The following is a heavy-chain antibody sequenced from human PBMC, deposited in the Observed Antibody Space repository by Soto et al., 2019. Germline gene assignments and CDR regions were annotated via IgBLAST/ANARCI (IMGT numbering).Heavy chain of an antibody. CDR1: GYTFSGHW. CDR3: ERHGAAIWLGY. D-gene: IGHD6-19*01. Sequence: PXAALMIYCKSFGYTFSGHWLMGVRQVPGRGLQWMGNIDPSDSYINYNPAFRGHVTFSVDKSSSTAYLHWSSLGPSDTAIYYCERHGAAIWLGYWGQGTLVTGSS. CDR2: IDPSDSYI. J-gene: IGHJ4*02. V-gene: IGHV5-10-1*01.